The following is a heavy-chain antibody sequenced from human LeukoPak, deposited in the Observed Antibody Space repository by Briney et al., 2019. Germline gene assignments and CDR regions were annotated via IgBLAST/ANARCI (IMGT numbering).Heavy chain of an antibody. D-gene: IGHD3-10*01. CDR2: IYTSGST. V-gene: IGHV4-61*02. CDR3: ARDKGLLWFGESGNAFDI. Sequence: SETLSLTCTVSGGSISSSIYYWSWIRQPAGKGLEWIGRIYTSGSTNYNPSLKSRVTMSVDTSKNQFSLKLSSVTAADTAVYYCARDKGLLWFGESGNAFDIWGQGTMVTVSS. J-gene: IGHJ3*02. CDR1: GGSISSSIYY.